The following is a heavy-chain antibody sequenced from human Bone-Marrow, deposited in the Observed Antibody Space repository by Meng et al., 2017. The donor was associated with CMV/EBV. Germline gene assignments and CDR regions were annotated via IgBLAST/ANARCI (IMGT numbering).Heavy chain of an antibody. CDR2: MNPNSGNT. V-gene: IGHV1-8*01. CDR1: GYTFTSYD. D-gene: IGHD3-3*01. CDR3: ARLNYDFWGGYYYGGYYYYGMDV. Sequence: ASVKVSCKASGYTFTSYDINWVRQATGQGLEWMGWMNPNSGNTGYAQKFQGRVTMTRNTSISTAYMELSSLRSEDTAVYYCARLNYDFWGGYYYGGYYYYGMDVWGQGTMVTVSS. J-gene: IGHJ6*02.